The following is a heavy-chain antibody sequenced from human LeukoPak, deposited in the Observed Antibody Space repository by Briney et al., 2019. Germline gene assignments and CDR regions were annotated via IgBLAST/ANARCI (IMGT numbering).Heavy chain of an antibody. CDR2: ISAYSGNT. V-gene: IGHV1-18*01. J-gene: IGHJ6*02. CDR3: ARWVDSSVAGNYYYYGMDV. D-gene: IGHD6-19*01. Sequence: ASVKVSCKASGYTFTSYGISWVRQAPGQGLEWMGWISAYSGNTNYAQKLQGRVTMTTDTSTSTAYMELRSLRSDDTAVYYCARWVDSSVAGNYYYYGMDVWGQGTTVTVSS. CDR1: GYTFTSYG.